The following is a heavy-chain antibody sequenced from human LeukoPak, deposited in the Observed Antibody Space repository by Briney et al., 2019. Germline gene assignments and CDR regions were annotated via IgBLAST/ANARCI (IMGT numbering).Heavy chain of an antibody. CDR3: ATEPNGRHYDY. CDR1: GLTFSTSG. J-gene: IGHJ4*02. D-gene: IGHD2-8*01. CDR2: IGPTGFAR. V-gene: IGHV3-21*06. Sequence: GGSLRLSCTTSGLTFSTSGFNWVRQAPGKGLEWVASIGPTGFARYHADSIKARFTISRDNANIFLYLQMDSLRAEDTAVYYCATEPNGRHYDYWGQGTLLTVSS.